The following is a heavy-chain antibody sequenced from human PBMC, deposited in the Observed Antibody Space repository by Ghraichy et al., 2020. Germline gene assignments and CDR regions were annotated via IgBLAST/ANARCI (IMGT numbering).Heavy chain of an antibody. CDR1: GFTFDDYA. CDR2: ISWNSGSI. J-gene: IGHJ4*02. Sequence: SCAASGFTFDDYAMHWVRQAPGKGLEWVSGISWNSGSIGYADSVKGRFTISRDNAKNSLYLQMNSLRAEDTALYYCAKGARYYYDSSGYLDYWGQGTLVTVSS. D-gene: IGHD3-22*01. CDR3: AKGARYYYDSSGYLDY. V-gene: IGHV3-9*01.